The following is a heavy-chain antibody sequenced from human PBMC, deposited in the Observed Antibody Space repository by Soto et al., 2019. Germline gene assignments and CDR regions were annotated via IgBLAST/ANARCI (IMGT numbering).Heavy chain of an antibody. Sequence: PSETLSLTCTVSGGSISTYYWSWIRQPPGKGLEWIAFFSYTGTTKYNPSLKSRVTMSGDASKNQFSLKVSSVTAADTAMYYCANYDCSGGSCRFDPWGQGTQVTVSS. CDR1: GGSISTYY. CDR3: ANYDCSGGSCRFDP. J-gene: IGHJ5*02. V-gene: IGHV4-59*08. CDR2: FSYTGTT. D-gene: IGHD2-15*01.